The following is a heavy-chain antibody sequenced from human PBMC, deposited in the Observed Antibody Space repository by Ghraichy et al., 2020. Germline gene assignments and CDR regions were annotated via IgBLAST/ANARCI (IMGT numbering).Heavy chain of an antibody. CDR1: GYTFTTYY. V-gene: IGHV1-46*01. CDR3: AGDKYYSIDCSNGVCYRVRVSYKHYGMDV. D-gene: IGHD2-8*01. J-gene: IGHJ6*02. Sequence: ASVKVSCKASGYTFTTYYMHWVRQAPGQGLEWMGIINPSGGSTSYAQKFQGRVTMTRDTSTSTVYMELSSLRSEDSAVYFCAGDKYYSIDCSNGVCYRVRVSYKHYGMDVWGQGTTVTVSS. CDR2: INPSGGST.